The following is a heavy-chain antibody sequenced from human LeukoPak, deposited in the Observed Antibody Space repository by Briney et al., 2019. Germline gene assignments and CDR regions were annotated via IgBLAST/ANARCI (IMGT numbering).Heavy chain of an antibody. V-gene: IGHV3-48*01. Sequence: GGSLRLSCAASGFTFGIYAMNWVRQAPGKGLEWVSYIGPSGSNIYYADSVKGRFTISRDNAKDSLYLQMNSLRAEDTAVYYCARGWTTVTTFGWFDPWGQGTLVTVSS. D-gene: IGHD4-11*01. CDR1: GFTFGIYA. J-gene: IGHJ5*02. CDR3: ARGWTTVTTFGWFDP. CDR2: IGPSGSNI.